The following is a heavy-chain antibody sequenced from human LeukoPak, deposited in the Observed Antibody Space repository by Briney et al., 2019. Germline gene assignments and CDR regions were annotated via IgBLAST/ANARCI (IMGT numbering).Heavy chain of an antibody. D-gene: IGHD5-18*01. Sequence: SETLSLTCAVSVASISNYYWSWIRQAPGKGLEWIGYISTSGSTNYNPSLKSRVSISLDTSNNRFSLNLNFVTAADPAVYFCASPRTSYRYTFDYWGPGALVTVSS. CDR1: VASISNYY. J-gene: IGHJ4*02. V-gene: IGHV4-4*09. CDR2: ISTSGST. CDR3: ASPRTSYRYTFDY.